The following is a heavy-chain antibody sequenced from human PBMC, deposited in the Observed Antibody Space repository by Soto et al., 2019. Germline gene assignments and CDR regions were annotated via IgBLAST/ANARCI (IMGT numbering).Heavy chain of an antibody. CDR1: GFSLSTSGMC. V-gene: IGHV2-70*01. CDR3: ARFGAYGIGYYYDSSGYYDY. J-gene: IGHJ4*02. Sequence: SGPTLVNPTQTLTLTCTFSGFSLSTSGMCVSWIRQPPGKALEWLALIDGDDDKYYSTSLKTRLTISKDTSKNQVVLTMTNMDPVDTATYYCARFGAYGIGYYYDSSGYYDYWGQGTLVTVSS. CDR2: IDGDDDK. D-gene: IGHD3-22*01.